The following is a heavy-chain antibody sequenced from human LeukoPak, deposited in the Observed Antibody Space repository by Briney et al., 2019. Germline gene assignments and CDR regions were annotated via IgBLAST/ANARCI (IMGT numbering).Heavy chain of an antibody. CDR1: GFIFTSSA. J-gene: IGHJ4*02. V-gene: IGHV3-64*01. D-gene: IGHD6-13*01. CDR3: ARDGSSRSWGHFDY. CDR2: ISSDGGST. Sequence: GGSLRLSCAASGFIFTSSAMHWVRQAPGKGLEYVSGISSDGGSTYYANSVRGRFTISRDISKNTLYLQMGSLRAEDVAVYYCARDGSSRSWGHFDYWGQGTLVTVSS.